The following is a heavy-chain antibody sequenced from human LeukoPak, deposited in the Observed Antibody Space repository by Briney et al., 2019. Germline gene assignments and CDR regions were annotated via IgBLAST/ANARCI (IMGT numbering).Heavy chain of an antibody. CDR1: GFTFSSYA. Sequence: GGSLRLSCAASGFTFSSYAMSWVRQAPGKGLEWVSAISGSGGSTYYADSVKGRFTISRDNSKNTLYLQMNSLRAEDTAVYYCAKGDDFWSGYYSFDYWGQGTLVTASS. CDR3: AKGDDFWSGYYSFDY. CDR2: ISGSGGST. D-gene: IGHD3-3*01. V-gene: IGHV3-23*01. J-gene: IGHJ4*02.